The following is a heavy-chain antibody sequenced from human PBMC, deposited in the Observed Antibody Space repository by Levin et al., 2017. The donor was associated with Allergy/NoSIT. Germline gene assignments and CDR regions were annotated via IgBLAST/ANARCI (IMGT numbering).Heavy chain of an antibody. J-gene: IGHJ6*02. CDR2: MNPDSGDT. V-gene: IGHV1-8*01. CDR3: ARGSYNSYYYGVHV. CDR1: GYTFTSYD. Sequence: ASVKVSCKASGYTFTSYDINWVRQAPGQGLEWMGWMNPDSGDTGYAQNFQGRVTMTRDTSISTAYLELSGLRSEDTAVYYCARGSYNSYYYGVHVWGQGTTVSVSS. D-gene: IGHD2-2*02.